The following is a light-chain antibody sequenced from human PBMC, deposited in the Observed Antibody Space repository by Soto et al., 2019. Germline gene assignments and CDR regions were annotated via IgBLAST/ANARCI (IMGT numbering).Light chain of an antibody. Sequence: QSVLTQPPSVSGAPGQRVTISCIGGCSNIGAGYNVHWYQQLPGTAPKLLISGDNYRPSGVPDRFSGSKSGTSASLAITGLQDEDEADYYCQSYDRSLSGSRVVFGGGTKLTAL. CDR3: QSYDRSLSGSRVV. V-gene: IGLV1-40*01. J-gene: IGLJ2*01. CDR1: CSNIGAGYN. CDR2: GDN.